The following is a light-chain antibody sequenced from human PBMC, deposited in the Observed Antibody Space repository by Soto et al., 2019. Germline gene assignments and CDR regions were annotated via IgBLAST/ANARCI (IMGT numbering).Light chain of an antibody. V-gene: IGLV2-14*01. CDR3: SSYTTSGTPV. Sequence: QSVLTQPVSVSGSPGQTITISCTGTSSDVGGYNYLSWYQQHPGKAPKVMIYEVSNRPSGVSNRFSGSKSGNTASLTISGLQAEDEADYFCSSYTTSGTPVFGGGTKLTVL. CDR1: SSDVGGYNY. J-gene: IGLJ3*02. CDR2: EVS.